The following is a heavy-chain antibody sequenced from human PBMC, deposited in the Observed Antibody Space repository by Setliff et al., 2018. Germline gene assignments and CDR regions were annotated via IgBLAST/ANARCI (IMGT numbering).Heavy chain of an antibody. Sequence: SETLSLTCTVSGGSVFSGNYYWGWIRQSPGKGLEWIGHIYIGGSANYNPSLKRRVTMSIDTSKNQFSLKLNSVTAADMAVYYCARSFSRRETFLLDYWGQGALVTVSS. CDR3: ARSFSRRETFLLDY. CDR2: IYIGGSA. V-gene: IGHV4-61*01. J-gene: IGHJ4*02. CDR1: GGSVFSGNYY.